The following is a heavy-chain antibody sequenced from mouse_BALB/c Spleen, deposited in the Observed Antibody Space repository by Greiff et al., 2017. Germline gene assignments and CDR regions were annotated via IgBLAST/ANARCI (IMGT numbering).Heavy chain of an antibody. CDR1: GFTFSDYY. Sequence: DVKLVESGGGLVKPGGSLKLSCAASGFTFSDYYMYWVRQTPEKRLEWVATISDGGSYTYYPDSVKGRFTISRDNAKNNLYLQMSSLKSEDTAMYYCARADAMDYWGQGTSVTVSS. CDR3: ARADAMDY. J-gene: IGHJ4*01. CDR2: ISDGGSYT. V-gene: IGHV5-4*02.